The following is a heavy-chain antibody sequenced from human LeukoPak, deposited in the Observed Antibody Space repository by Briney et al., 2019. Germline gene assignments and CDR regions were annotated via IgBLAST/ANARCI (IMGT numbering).Heavy chain of an antibody. CDR2: INPNSGGT. Sequence: ASVKVSCKASGYTFTGYYMHWVRQAPGQGLEWMGWINPNSGGTNYQGRVTMTRDMSISTAYMELSRLRSDDTAVYYCARDPDNRFGELRFDYWGQEPWSPSPQ. V-gene: IGHV1-2*02. CDR1: GYTFTGYY. D-gene: IGHD3-10*01. J-gene: IGHJ4*01. CDR3: ARDPDNRFGELRFDY.